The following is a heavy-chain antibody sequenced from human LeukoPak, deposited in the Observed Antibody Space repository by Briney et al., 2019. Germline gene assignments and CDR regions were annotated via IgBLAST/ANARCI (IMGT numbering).Heavy chain of an antibody. Sequence: SETLSLTCAVYGGSFSGYYWSWIRQPPGKGLEWIGEINHSGSTNYNPSLKSRVTISVDTSKNQFSLKLSSVTAADTAVYYCERGPVVVVPAAMGEVDYYYYGMDVWGQGTTVTVSS. V-gene: IGHV4-34*01. D-gene: IGHD2-2*01. J-gene: IGHJ6*02. CDR3: ERGPVVVVPAAMGEVDYYYYGMDV. CDR1: GGSFSGYY. CDR2: INHSGST.